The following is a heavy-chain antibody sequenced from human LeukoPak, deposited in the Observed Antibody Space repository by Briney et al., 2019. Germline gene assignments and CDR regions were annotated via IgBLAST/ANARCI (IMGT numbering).Heavy chain of an antibody. CDR1: GGSISSSSNY. CDR2: INYSGST. D-gene: IGHD5-18*01. CDR3: ASQRIQLWSPARWFDP. Sequence: SETLSLTCTVSGGSISSSSNYWGWIRQPPGKGLEWIGSINYSGSTHYTSSLKSRVSISVDTSKNQFSLKLSSVTAADTAVYYCASQRIQLWSPARWFDPWGQGTLVTVSS. V-gene: IGHV4-39*07. J-gene: IGHJ5*02.